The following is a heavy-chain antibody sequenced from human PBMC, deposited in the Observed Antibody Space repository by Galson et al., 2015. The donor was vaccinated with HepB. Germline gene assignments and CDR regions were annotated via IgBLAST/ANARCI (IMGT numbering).Heavy chain of an antibody. D-gene: IGHD6-13*01. V-gene: IGHV3-13*05. CDR1: GFTFSSYD. CDR3: ARSSPGAAASAFDI. Sequence: SLRLSCAASGFTFSSYDMHWVRQATGKGLEWVSAIGTAGDPYYPGSVKGRFTISRENAKNSLYLQMNSLRAGDTAVYYCARSSPGAAASAFDIWGQGTMVTVSS. CDR2: IGTAGDP. J-gene: IGHJ3*02.